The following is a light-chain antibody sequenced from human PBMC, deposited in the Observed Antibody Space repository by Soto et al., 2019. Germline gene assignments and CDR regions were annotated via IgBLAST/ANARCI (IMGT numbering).Light chain of an antibody. V-gene: IGKV3-11*01. CDR3: QQRSNLPRT. CDR1: QSVSSY. Sequence: EIVLTQSPATLSLSPGERATLSCRASQSVSSYLAWYQQKPGQAPRLLLYDASNRATGIPARFSGSGSGTDFTLTISSLEPEDFAVYYCQQRSNLPRTFGQVTKVEIK. CDR2: DAS. J-gene: IGKJ1*01.